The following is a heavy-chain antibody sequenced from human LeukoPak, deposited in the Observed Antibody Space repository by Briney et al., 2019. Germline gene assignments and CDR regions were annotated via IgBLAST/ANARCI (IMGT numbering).Heavy chain of an antibody. CDR1: GGTISSSSYY. Sequence: SETLSLTCTVSGGTISSSSYYWGWIRQPPGKGREWIGSIYYSGNTYYDPSINRRVTTTADTTKYQYPQKLSSVTAADTAVYYCARPYYDFWSGQGNDAFDIWGQGTMVTVSS. CDR3: ARPYYDFWSGQGNDAFDI. D-gene: IGHD3-3*01. J-gene: IGHJ3*02. V-gene: IGHV4-39*01. CDR2: IYYSGNT.